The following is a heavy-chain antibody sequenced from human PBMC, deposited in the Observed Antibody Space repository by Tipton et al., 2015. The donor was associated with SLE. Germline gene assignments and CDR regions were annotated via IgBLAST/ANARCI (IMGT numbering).Heavy chain of an antibody. CDR3: AGDLDSAGCDY. CDR1: GFTFSSYG. Sequence: SLRLSCAASGFTFSSYGMHWVRQAPGKGLEWVAVISYDGSNKYYADSVKGRFTISRDNSKNTLYLQMNSLRAEDTAVYYCAGDLDSAGCDYGGQGTLVTVSS. CDR2: ISYDGSNK. J-gene: IGHJ4*02. V-gene: IGHV3-30*03. D-gene: IGHD1-1*01.